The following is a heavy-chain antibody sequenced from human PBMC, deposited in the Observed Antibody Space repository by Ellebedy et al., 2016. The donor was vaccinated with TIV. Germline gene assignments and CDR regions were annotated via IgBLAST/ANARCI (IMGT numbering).Heavy chain of an antibody. V-gene: IGHV3-33*01. Sequence: PGGSLRLSCAASGFTFSSYGMHWVRQAPGKGLEWVAVIWYDGSGKFYAGSAKGRFTISRHNSKNTLYLQMNSLRAEDTAVYYCVRDYSGSGNFDIWGLGAMVTVSS. D-gene: IGHD3-10*01. J-gene: IGHJ3*02. CDR1: GFTFSSYG. CDR2: IWYDGSGK. CDR3: VRDYSGSGNFDI.